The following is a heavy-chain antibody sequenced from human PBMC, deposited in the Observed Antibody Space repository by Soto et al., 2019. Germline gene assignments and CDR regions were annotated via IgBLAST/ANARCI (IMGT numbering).Heavy chain of an antibody. CDR3: ASFPTLGYCSGGSCYSGYFQH. J-gene: IGHJ1*01. Sequence: ASVKVSCKASGYTFTSYYMHWVRQAPGRGLDWMGIINPSGGSTSYAQKFQGRVTMTRDTSTSTVYMELSSLRSEDTAVYYCASFPTLGYCSGGSCYSGYFQHWGQGTLVTVSS. D-gene: IGHD2-15*01. CDR2: INPSGGST. CDR1: GYTFTSYY. V-gene: IGHV1-46*03.